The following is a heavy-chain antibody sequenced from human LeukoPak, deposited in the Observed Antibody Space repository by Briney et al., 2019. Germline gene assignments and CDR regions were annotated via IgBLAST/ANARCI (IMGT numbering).Heavy chain of an antibody. CDR3: ARTARVFDY. Sequence: PSETLSLTCTVSGYSITSVYWSWIRQPPGKGLEVIGYTYTSRDTNYNPSLRSRVTMSLDASKNEVSLKMSSVTAADTAVYYCARTARVFDYWGQGILVTVSS. CDR2: TYTSRDT. V-gene: IGHV4-4*09. CDR1: GYSITSVY. J-gene: IGHJ4*02.